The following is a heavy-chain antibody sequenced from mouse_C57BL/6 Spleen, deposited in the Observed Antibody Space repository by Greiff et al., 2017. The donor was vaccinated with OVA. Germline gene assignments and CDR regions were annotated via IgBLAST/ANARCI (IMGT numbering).Heavy chain of an antibody. Sequence: EVQLQESGGGLVKPGGSLKLSCAASGFTFSDYGMHWVRQAPEKGLEWVAYISSGSSTIYYADTVKGRFTISRDNAKNTLFLQMTSLRSEDTAMYYCANGIITTVVAKDAMDYWGQGTSVTVSS. CDR1: GFTFSDYG. CDR3: ANGIITTVVAKDAMDY. J-gene: IGHJ4*01. D-gene: IGHD1-1*01. V-gene: IGHV5-17*01. CDR2: ISSGSSTI.